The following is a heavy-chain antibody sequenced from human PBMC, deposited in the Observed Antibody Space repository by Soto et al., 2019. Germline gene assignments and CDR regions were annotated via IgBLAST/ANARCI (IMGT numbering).Heavy chain of an antibody. CDR3: ARGYYDTTGYSLDP. V-gene: IGHV4-59*01. D-gene: IGHD3-22*01. CDR1: GGSISSYY. CDR2: IYYESA. Sequence: SETLSLTCTVSGGSISSYYWNWIRQSPGKGLEWIGYIYYESANYNPSLSSRLIILVDTSKNQISLRLSSVAAADTAVYYCARGYYDTTGYSLDPWGQGTLVTVSS. J-gene: IGHJ5*02.